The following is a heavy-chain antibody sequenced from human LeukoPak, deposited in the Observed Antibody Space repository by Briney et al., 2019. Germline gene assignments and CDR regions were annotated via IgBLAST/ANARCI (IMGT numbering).Heavy chain of an antibody. J-gene: IGHJ5*02. Sequence: GESLKISCKGSGYSFTSYWFGWVRQRPGKGLGWMGIIYPGDSDTRYSPSFQGQVTISADQSISTAYLQWSSLKASDTAMYYCARSPLRTYCSGGSCYSYNWFDPWGQGTLVTVSS. CDR2: IYPGDSDT. D-gene: IGHD2-15*01. V-gene: IGHV5-51*03. CDR3: ARSPLRTYCSGGSCYSYNWFDP. CDR1: GYSFTSYW.